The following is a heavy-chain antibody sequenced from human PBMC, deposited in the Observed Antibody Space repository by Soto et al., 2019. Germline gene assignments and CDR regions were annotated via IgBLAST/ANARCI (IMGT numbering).Heavy chain of an antibody. D-gene: IGHD2-15*01. CDR2: ISNDGRGK. CDR1: GITFTTYA. CDR3: ARDQCFGGGRSCYYFDF. Sequence: QVQLVESGGGVVQPGRSLRLSCAASGITFTTYAIHWVRQAPGKGLEWVAVISNDGRGKYYADSVKGRFTISSDNSKNTLYLQMNSLRSDDTAVYYCARDQCFGGGRSCYYFDFWGQGTLVTVSS. J-gene: IGHJ4*02. V-gene: IGHV3-30*04.